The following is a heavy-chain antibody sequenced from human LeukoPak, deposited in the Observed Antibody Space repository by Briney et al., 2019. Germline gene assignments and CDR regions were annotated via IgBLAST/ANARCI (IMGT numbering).Heavy chain of an antibody. CDR2: ISTSGTST. V-gene: IGHV3-23*01. CDR1: GFTFSSYA. Sequence: GGSLRLSCVASGFTFSSYAMSWVRQTPGKGLEWVSDISTSGTSTNYADSVKGRFTISRDNSKNTLYLQMNRLRAEDTAVYYCAKDDPSGNDAFDIWGQGTMVTVSS. CDR3: AKDDPSGNDAFDI. J-gene: IGHJ3*02. D-gene: IGHD1-26*01.